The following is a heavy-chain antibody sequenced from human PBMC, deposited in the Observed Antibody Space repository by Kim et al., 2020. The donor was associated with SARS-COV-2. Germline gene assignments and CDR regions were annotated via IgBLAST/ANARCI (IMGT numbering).Heavy chain of an antibody. J-gene: IGHJ4*02. CDR2: IRSDGRNK. Sequence: GGSLRLSCAASGFSFSCYDVHWVRQAPGKGLEWVADIRSDGRNKYYADSVKGRFTISRDNSKNTLYLQMNSLRAEDTAVYYCAREGIIRSTTGLDFWGQGTLVTVSS. V-gene: IGHV3-33*01. CDR1: GFSFSCYD. CDR3: AREGIIRSTTGLDF. D-gene: IGHD1-7*01.